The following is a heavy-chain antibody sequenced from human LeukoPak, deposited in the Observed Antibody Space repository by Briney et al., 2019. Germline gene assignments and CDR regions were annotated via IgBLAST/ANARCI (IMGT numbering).Heavy chain of an antibody. Sequence: GGSLRLSCAASGFTSSSYALNWVRQAPGKGLEWVATVSGSGDRMYHADSVKGRFTISRDNSKNTIYLQMNSLRAEDTALYYCAKAAAAPGFDFWGQGTLVTVS. CDR2: VSGSGDRM. V-gene: IGHV3-23*01. J-gene: IGHJ4*02. CDR3: AKAAAAPGFDF. D-gene: IGHD6-13*01. CDR1: GFTSSSYA.